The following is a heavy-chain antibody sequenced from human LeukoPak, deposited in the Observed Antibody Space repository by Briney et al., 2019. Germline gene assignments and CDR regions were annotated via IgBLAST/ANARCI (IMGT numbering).Heavy chain of an antibody. CDR3: AKDRLRATLTSFDY. CDR2: IYSGGST. J-gene: IGHJ4*02. CDR1: GFTVSSNY. V-gene: IGHV3-66*01. D-gene: IGHD4-17*01. Sequence: QTGGSLRLSCAASGFTVSSNYMSWVRQAPGKGLEWVSVIYSGGSTYYADSVKGRFTISRDNSKNTLYLQMNSLRAEDTAVYYCAKDRLRATLTSFDYWGQGTLVTVSS.